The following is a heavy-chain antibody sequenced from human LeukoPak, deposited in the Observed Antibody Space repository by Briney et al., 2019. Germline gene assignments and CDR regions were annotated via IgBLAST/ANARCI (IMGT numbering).Heavy chain of an antibody. J-gene: IGHJ4*02. CDR2: ISGSGGST. CDR1: GFTFSSYA. D-gene: IGHD7-27*01. CDR3: TTNPGTWGDF. V-gene: IGHV3-23*01. Sequence: GGSLRLSCAASGFTFSSYAMSWVRQAPGKGLEWVSVISGSGGSTYYADSVKGRFTISRDNSKNTLYLQMNSLRAEDTAVYFCTTNPGTWGDFWGQGSLVTVSS.